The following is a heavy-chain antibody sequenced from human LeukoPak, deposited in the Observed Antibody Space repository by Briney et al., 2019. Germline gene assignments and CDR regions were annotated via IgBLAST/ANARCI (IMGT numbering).Heavy chain of an antibody. D-gene: IGHD2/OR15-2a*01. J-gene: IGHJ6*02. CDR3: ARDLSTGSYYYYGMDV. Sequence: PGGSLRLSCAAPGFTFSDYYMSWIRQAPGKGLEWVSYISSSGSTIYYADSVKGRFTISRDNAKNSLYLQMNSLRAEDTAVYYCARDLSTGSYYYYGMDVWGQGTTVTVSS. V-gene: IGHV3-11*01. CDR2: ISSSGSTI. CDR1: GFTFSDYY.